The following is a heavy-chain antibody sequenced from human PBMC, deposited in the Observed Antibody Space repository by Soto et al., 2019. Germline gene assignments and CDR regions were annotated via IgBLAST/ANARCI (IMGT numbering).Heavy chain of an antibody. CDR3: AREISGTTWRGMDV. J-gene: IGHJ6*02. V-gene: IGHV4-59*01. CDR2: IYYSGST. Sequence: SETLSLTCSVSGGSINSYYWSWIRQFPGKGLEWIGYIYYSGSTSYNPSLKSRLTISVDTSKNQLSLKLSSVTPADTAVYYCAREISGTTWRGMDVWGQGTTVTVSS. D-gene: IGHD1-7*01. CDR1: GGSINSYY.